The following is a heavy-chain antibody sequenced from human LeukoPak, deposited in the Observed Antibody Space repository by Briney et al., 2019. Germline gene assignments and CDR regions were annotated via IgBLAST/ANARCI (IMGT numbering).Heavy chain of an antibody. CDR2: ISSSSSTI. Sequence: GGSLRLSCAASGFTFSSYSMNWVRQAPGKGLEWVSYISSSSSTIYYADSVKGRFTISRDNAKNSLYLQMNSLRAEDTAVYYCAKAQPEYDSSGYSDYWGQGTLVTVSS. V-gene: IGHV3-48*04. J-gene: IGHJ4*02. D-gene: IGHD3-22*01. CDR3: AKAQPEYDSSGYSDY. CDR1: GFTFSSYS.